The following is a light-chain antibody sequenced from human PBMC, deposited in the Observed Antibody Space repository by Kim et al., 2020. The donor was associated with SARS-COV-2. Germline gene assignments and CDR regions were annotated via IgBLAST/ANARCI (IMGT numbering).Light chain of an antibody. Sequence: DIQMTQSPSSVSASVGDRVTITCRASQGIGSWLAWYQQQPGKAPKLLIYLASTLQSGVPSRFSGSGSGTDFTLTISSLQPEDFATYYCQQANTFPYTFGQGTKLEI. J-gene: IGKJ2*01. CDR3: QQANTFPYT. CDR2: LAS. CDR1: QGIGSW. V-gene: IGKV1-12*01.